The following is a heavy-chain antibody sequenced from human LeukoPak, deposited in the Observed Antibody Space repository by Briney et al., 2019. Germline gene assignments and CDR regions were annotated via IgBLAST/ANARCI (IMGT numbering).Heavy chain of an antibody. CDR1: GGSISSYY. J-gene: IGHJ5*02. CDR3: ARGSYGSGSYLGLNWFDP. CDR2: IYYSGST. Sequence: SETLSLTCPVSGGSISSYYWSWIRQPPGKGLEWIGYIYYSGSTNYNPSLKSRVTISVDTSKNQFSLKLSSVTAADTAVYYCARGSYGSGSYLGLNWFDPWGQGTLVTVSS. V-gene: IGHV4-59*01. D-gene: IGHD3-10*01.